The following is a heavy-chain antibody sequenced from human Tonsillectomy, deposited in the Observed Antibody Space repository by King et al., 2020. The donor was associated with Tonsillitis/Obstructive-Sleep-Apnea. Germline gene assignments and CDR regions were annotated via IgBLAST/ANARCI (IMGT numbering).Heavy chain of an antibody. D-gene: IGHD2-2*01. V-gene: IGHV2-26*01. CDR3: ARAPSTSYFYYDYMDV. Sequence: VTLKESGPVLVKPTETLTLTCTVSGFSLSNARMGVSWIRQPPGQALEWLAHIFSNDEKSYSTSLNSRLTISKDTSRSQVVLTMTNMDPVDTANYYCARAPSTSYFYYDYMDVWGKGTTVTVSS. CDR2: IFSNDEK. CDR1: GFSLSNARMG. J-gene: IGHJ6*03.